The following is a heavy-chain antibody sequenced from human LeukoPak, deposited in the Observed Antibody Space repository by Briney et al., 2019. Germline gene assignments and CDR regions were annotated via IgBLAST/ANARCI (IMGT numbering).Heavy chain of an antibody. CDR3: ARGGYYAATDL. Sequence: GGSLRLSCAASGFTFGSRAMHWVRQAPGKGLEYVSAIVSNGGNTYYADSVRGRFTISRDNSKNTLYLQMGSLRPEDMAVYYCARGGYYAATDLWGQGALVTVSS. V-gene: IGHV3-64*02. CDR1: GFTFGSRA. J-gene: IGHJ5*02. D-gene: IGHD3-3*01. CDR2: IVSNGGNT.